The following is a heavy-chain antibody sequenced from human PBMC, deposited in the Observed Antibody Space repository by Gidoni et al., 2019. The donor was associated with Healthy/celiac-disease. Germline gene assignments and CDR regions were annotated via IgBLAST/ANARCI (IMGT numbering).Heavy chain of an antibody. J-gene: IGHJ5*02. Sequence: QVQLVQSGAEVKKPGASVKVSCTASGYPFTGYYMHWVRQAPGQGHEWMGWINPNSGGTNYAQKFQGRVTMTRDTSISTAYMELSRLRSDNTAVYYCARAVEDIVLMVYAGGGRFDPWGQGTLVTVSS. CDR1: GYPFTGYY. V-gene: IGHV1-2*02. CDR3: ARAVEDIVLMVYAGGGRFDP. CDR2: INPNSGGT. D-gene: IGHD2-8*01.